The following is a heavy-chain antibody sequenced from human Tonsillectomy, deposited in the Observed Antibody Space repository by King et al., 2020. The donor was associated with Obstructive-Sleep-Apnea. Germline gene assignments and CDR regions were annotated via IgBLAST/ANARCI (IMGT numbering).Heavy chain of an antibody. CDR2: ISYDGSNK. Sequence: HVQLVESGGGVVQPGRSLRLSCAASGFTFSSYAMHWVRQAPGKGLEWVAVISYDGSNKYYAESVKGRFTISRDNSKHTLYLQMNSLRAEDTAVYYCASTLWFGELSRNDYWGQGTLVTVSS. J-gene: IGHJ4*02. CDR3: ASTLWFGELSRNDY. D-gene: IGHD3-10*01. CDR1: GFTFSSYA. V-gene: IGHV3-30*04.